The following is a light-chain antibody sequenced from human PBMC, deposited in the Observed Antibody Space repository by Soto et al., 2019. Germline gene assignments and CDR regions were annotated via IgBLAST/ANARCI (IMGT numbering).Light chain of an antibody. CDR1: QGIRSW. CDR3: QHYNTYWT. CDR2: RAS. Sequence: DIQMTQSPSTLSAAEGDRVTITCRASQGIRSWLAWYQQKPGKAPKLLIYRASSLQSGVPSRFSGSGSGTEFTLTISSLQPDDFATYYCQHYNTYWTFGQGTKVEAK. V-gene: IGKV1-5*03. J-gene: IGKJ1*01.